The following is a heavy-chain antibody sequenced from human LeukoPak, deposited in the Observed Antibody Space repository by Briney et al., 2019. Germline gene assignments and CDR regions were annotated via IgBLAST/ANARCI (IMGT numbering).Heavy chain of an antibody. CDR1: GYTFTSYA. J-gene: IGHJ6*03. CDR3: ARGSRTPITIFGVVIPYYYYMDV. V-gene: IGHV1-8*03. Sequence: ASVKVSCKASGYTFTSYAMNWVRQATGQGLEWMGWMNPNSGNTGYAQKFQGRVTITRNTSISTAYMELSSLRSEDTAVYYCARGSRTPITIFGVVIPYYYYMDVWGKGTTVTVSS. D-gene: IGHD3-3*01. CDR2: MNPNSGNT.